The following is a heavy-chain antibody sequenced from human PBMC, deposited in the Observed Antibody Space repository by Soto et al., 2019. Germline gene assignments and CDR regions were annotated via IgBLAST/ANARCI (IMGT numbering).Heavy chain of an antibody. V-gene: IGHV3-11*06. CDR1: GFTFSDYY. Sequence: GGSLRLSCAASGFTFSDYYMSWIRQAPGKGLEWVSYISSSSSYTNYADSVKGRFTISRDNSKNTLYLQMNSLRAEDTAVYYCARDPSDFWSGSYYYGMDVWGQGTTVTVSS. CDR3: ARDPSDFWSGSYYYGMDV. D-gene: IGHD3-3*01. J-gene: IGHJ6*02. CDR2: ISSSSSYT.